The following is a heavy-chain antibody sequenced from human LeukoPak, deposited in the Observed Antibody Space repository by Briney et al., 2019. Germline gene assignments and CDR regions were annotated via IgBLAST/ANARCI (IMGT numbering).Heavy chain of an antibody. Sequence: GGCLRLSCAASGFTFSSYGMHWVRQAPGKGLEWLAVIWYDGSNKYYADSVKGRFTISRDNSKNTLYLQMNSLRAEDTAVYYCARDSCSGGSCYSDYWGQGTLVTVSS. D-gene: IGHD2-15*01. V-gene: IGHV3-33*01. J-gene: IGHJ4*02. CDR3: ARDSCSGGSCYSDY. CDR1: GFTFSSYG. CDR2: IWYDGSNK.